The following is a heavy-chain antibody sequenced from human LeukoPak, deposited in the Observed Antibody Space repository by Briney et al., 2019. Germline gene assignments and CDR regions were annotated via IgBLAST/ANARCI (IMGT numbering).Heavy chain of an antibody. CDR2: INPSGGST. Sequence: ASVKVSCKASGYTFTSYYMHWVRQAPGQGLEWMGIINPSGGSTSYAQKFQGRVTMTRDTSTSTVYMELSSLRSEDTAVYYCARGWYEGFGQSVDFDYWGQGTLVTVSS. V-gene: IGHV1-46*01. CDR3: ARGWYEGFGQSVDFDY. D-gene: IGHD6-13*01. J-gene: IGHJ4*02. CDR1: GYTFTSYY.